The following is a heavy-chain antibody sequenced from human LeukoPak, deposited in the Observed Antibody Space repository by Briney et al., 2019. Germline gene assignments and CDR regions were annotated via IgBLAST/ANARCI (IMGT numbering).Heavy chain of an antibody. CDR2: TSSSSSYI. Sequence: PGGSLRLSCAASGFTFSNYSMNWVRQAPGKGLEWVSSTSSSSSYIYYADSVRGRFTISRDNAKNSLYLQMNSLRAEDTAVYYCARAYCGGDCYTFDYWGQGTLVTVSS. J-gene: IGHJ4*02. V-gene: IGHV3-21*01. CDR1: GFTFSNYS. CDR3: ARAYCGGDCYTFDY. D-gene: IGHD2-21*02.